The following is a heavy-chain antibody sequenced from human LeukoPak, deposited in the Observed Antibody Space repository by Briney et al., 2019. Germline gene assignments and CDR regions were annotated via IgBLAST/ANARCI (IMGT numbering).Heavy chain of an antibody. Sequence: SETLSLTCTVSGGSISGSTYFWGWIRQSPGKGLEWIGSIYYSGSTNYNPSLKSRVTISVVTSKNQFSLKLSSVTAADTAVYYCARELYYDFWSGYYIRGDAFDIWGQGTMVTVSS. D-gene: IGHD3-3*01. CDR1: GGSISGSTYF. J-gene: IGHJ3*02. CDR2: IYYSGST. V-gene: IGHV4-39*07. CDR3: ARELYYDFWSGYYIRGDAFDI.